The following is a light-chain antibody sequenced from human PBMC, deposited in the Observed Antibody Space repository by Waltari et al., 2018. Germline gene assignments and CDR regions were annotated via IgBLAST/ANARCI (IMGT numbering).Light chain of an antibody. Sequence: EIVLTQSPGTLSLSPGERATLSCRASQRIHTTYLAWYQQKPGQAPRLLIHGASSRATDIPDRFSGSGSGTDFTLTISRLEPEDFAIYYCQQYVTSVTFGGGTKVEI. J-gene: IGKJ4*01. CDR2: GAS. CDR3: QQYVTSVT. CDR1: QRIHTTY. V-gene: IGKV3-20*01.